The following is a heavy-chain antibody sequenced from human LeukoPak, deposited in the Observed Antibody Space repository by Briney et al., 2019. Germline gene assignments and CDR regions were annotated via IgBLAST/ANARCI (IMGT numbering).Heavy chain of an antibody. Sequence: SVKVSCKASGGTFSSYAISWVRQAPGQGLEWMGRIIPIFGTADYAQKFQGRVTITTDESTSTAYMELSSLRSEDTAVYYCARDTGGEYGTSGYYYYYYMDVWGKGTTVTVSS. CDR1: GGTFSSYA. CDR2: IIPIFGTA. D-gene: IGHD1-7*01. J-gene: IGHJ6*03. V-gene: IGHV1-69*05. CDR3: ARDTGGEYGTSGYYYYYYMDV.